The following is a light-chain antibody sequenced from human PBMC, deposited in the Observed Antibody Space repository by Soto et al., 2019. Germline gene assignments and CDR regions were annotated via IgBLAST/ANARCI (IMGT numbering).Light chain of an antibody. V-gene: IGLV7-46*01. CDR2: DTN. Sequence: QAVVTQETSLTVSPGGTVTLTCGSSTGAVTTGHYPYWFQQKPGQAPRTLIYDTNNKYSWTPARFSGSLLGGKAALTLSGAQPEDEAEYYCLLSYSGARVVGGGTKLTVL. CDR1: TGAVTTGHY. CDR3: LLSYSGARV. J-gene: IGLJ3*02.